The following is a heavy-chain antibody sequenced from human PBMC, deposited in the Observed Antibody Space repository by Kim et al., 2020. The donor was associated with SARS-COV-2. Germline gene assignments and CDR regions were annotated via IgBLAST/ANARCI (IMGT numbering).Heavy chain of an antibody. Sequence: SVKVSCKASGGSFNTHAISWVRQAPGQGLEWVGGIIPIFGRANYAQKFHNRVTITADDSASTVYMELSSLRSEDTAVYYCARDRESYGSGSYSYWGQGTLVTVSS. D-gene: IGHD3-10*01. J-gene: IGHJ4*02. CDR2: IIPIFGRA. V-gene: IGHV1-69*13. CDR3: ARDRESYGSGSYSY. CDR1: GGSFNTHA.